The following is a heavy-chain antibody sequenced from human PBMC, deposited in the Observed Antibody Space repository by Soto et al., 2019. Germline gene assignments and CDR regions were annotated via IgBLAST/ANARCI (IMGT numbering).Heavy chain of an antibody. CDR1: GDSITSNSYF. J-gene: IGHJ6*02. CDR3: ASQQLVHYYYGMDV. CDR2: IYYSGTT. V-gene: IGHV4-39*01. D-gene: IGHD6-13*01. Sequence: PSETLSLTCAVSGDSITSNSYFWAWIRQPPGKGLEWIGSIYYSGTTYYNPSLKSPVTISVDTSKNQFSLKLSSVTAADTAVYYCASQQLVHYYYGMDVWGQGTTVTVSS.